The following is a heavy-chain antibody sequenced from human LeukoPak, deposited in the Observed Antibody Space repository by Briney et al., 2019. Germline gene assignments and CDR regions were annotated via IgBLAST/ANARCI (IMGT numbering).Heavy chain of an antibody. CDR3: ATHGYNALYSFLDY. J-gene: IGHJ4*02. CDR1: GYTLTELS. D-gene: IGHD5-24*01. CDR2: FDPEDGET. Sequence: ASVNVSCKVSGYTLTELSMHWVRQAPGKGLEWMGGFDPEDGETIYAQKFQGRVTMTEDTSTDTAYMELSSLRSEDTAVYYCATHGYNALYSFLDYWGQGTLVTVSS. V-gene: IGHV1-24*01.